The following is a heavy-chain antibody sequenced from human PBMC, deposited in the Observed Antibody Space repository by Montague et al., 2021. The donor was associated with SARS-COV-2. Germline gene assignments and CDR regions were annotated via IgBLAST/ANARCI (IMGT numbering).Heavy chain of an antibody. CDR2: IWNDGNDK. CDR3: AKDGQRQLLSFFDA. CDR1: GFSFSRYG. D-gene: IGHD3-16*02. V-gene: IGHV3-33*06. Sequence: SLRLSCAASGFSFSRYGMNWVRQAPGKGLEWVALIWNDGNDKYYADSVKGRFTISRDNSKNMLFLHMNSLRAEDTATYYCAKDGQRQLLSFFDAWGQGALITVSS. J-gene: IGHJ4*02.